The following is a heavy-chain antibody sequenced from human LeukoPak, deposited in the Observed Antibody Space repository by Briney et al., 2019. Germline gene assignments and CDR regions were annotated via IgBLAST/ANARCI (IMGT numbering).Heavy chain of an antibody. J-gene: IGHJ4*02. CDR2: TYYRSKWYN. Sequence: SQTLSLTCAISGDSVSRNTAGWNWIRQSPSRGLEWLGRTYYRSKWYNDYAVSVKSRITINPDTSKNQFSLQLNSVTPEDTAVYYCARDHGSGWYSYLDDWGQGTLVTVSS. D-gene: IGHD6-19*01. CDR1: GDSVSRNTAG. CDR3: ARDHGSGWYSYLDD. V-gene: IGHV6-1*01.